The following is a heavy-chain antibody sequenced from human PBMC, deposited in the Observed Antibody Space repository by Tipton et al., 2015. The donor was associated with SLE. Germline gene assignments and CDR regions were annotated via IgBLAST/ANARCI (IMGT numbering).Heavy chain of an antibody. CDR3: ARETALQEYIFDN. CDR2: IYYSGNI. D-gene: IGHD2/OR15-2a*01. CDR1: GDSISSATHY. J-gene: IGHJ4*02. V-gene: IGHV4-39*02. Sequence: TLSLTCTVSGDSISSATHYLGWIRQPPGKGLEWIGSIYYSGNIYYNPSLKSRVTISVDTSKNQFSLKLSSVTAADTAVYFCARETALQEYIFDNWGQGTLVTVSS.